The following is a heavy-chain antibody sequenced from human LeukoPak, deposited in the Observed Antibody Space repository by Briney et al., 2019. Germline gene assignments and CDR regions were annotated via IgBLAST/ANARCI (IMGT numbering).Heavy chain of an antibody. Sequence: GGSLRLSCAASGITFNTYAMSWVRQAPGKGLEWVSTISGNGAGTYYADSLKGRFTISRDNSKNTLYLQMNSLRAEDTAVYYCARDRSTDFWSGYYTNYFDYWGQGTLVTVSS. CDR3: ARDRSTDFWSGYYTNYFDY. J-gene: IGHJ4*02. V-gene: IGHV3-23*01. CDR2: ISGNGAGT. CDR1: GITFNTYA. D-gene: IGHD3-3*01.